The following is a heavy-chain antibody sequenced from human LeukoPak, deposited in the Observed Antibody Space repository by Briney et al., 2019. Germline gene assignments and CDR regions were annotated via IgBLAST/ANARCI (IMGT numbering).Heavy chain of an antibody. CDR3: ARDLMGSSYYYYMDV. CDR1: GYTFTSYG. J-gene: IGHJ6*03. V-gene: IGHV1-18*01. D-gene: IGHD2-8*01. Sequence: AASVKVSCKASGYTFTSYGISWVRQAPGQGLEWMGWISAYNGNTNYAQKLQGRVTMTTDTSTSTAYMELRSLRSDDTAVYYCARDLMGSSYYYYMDVWGKGTTVTVSS. CDR2: ISAYNGNT.